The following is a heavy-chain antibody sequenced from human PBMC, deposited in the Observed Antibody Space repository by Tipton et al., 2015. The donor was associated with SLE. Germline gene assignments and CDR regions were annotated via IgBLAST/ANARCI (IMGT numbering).Heavy chain of an antibody. Sequence: GLVKPSETLSLTCAVYGGSFSGYYWTWIRQPPGKGLEWIGEINHRGGTKYTSSLKSRVTMSVDTSKNQFSLKLNSVTAADTAIYYCVRRGRSLGEGFDFWAQGTLVTVSS. J-gene: IGHJ4*02. CDR2: INHRGGT. V-gene: IGHV4-34*01. D-gene: IGHD3-10*01. CDR3: VRRGRSLGEGFDF. CDR1: GGSFSGYY.